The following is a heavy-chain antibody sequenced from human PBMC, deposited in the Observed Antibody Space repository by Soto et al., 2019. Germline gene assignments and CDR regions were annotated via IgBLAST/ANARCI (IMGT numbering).Heavy chain of an antibody. CDR1: GFTFSSYA. CDR3: AIPSGLTVTGPDY. D-gene: IGHD6-19*01. CDR2: ISYDGSSN. Sequence: SLRLSCAASGFTFSSYAMHWVRQAPGKGLEWVAVISYDGSSNFYADSVKGRFTISRDNSKNTLYLQMNSLRAEDTAVYYCAIPSGLTVTGPDYWGQGTLVTVSS. V-gene: IGHV3-30-3*01. J-gene: IGHJ4*02.